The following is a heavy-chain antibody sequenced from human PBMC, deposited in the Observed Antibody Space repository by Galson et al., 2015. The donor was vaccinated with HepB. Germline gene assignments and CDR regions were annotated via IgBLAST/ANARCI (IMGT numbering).Heavy chain of an antibody. V-gene: IGHV3-11*01. J-gene: IGHJ4*02. CDR2: ISSSGSTI. CDR3: ARRRGYSYGYIDY. CDR1: GFTFSDYY. D-gene: IGHD5-18*01. Sequence: SLRLSCAASGFTFSDYYMSWIRQAPGKGLEWVSYISSSGSTIYYADSVKGRFTISRDNAKNSLYLQMDSLRAEDTAVYYCARRRGYSYGYIDYWGQGTLVTVSS.